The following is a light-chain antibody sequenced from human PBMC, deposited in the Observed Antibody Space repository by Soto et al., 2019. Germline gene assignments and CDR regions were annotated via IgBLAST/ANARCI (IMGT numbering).Light chain of an antibody. CDR3: QQHETLIT. CDR2: GAS. V-gene: IGKV3-20*01. Sequence: EVVMTQSPVTRALSPAETSTLSCMASQSVSSNYVAWFHQKPGQAPRLLIYGASSRATGVPDRFSASGSGTDFTLTISRLEPEDFAVYYCQQHETLITFGQGTRLETK. CDR1: QSVSSNY. J-gene: IGKJ5*01.